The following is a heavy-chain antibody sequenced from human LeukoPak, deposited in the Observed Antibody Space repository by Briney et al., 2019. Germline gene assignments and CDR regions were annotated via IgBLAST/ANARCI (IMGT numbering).Heavy chain of an antibody. Sequence: SETLSLTCTVSGYSLSSGYYWGCIRQPPGKGLEWIASIYHSGSTYYNPSLKSRVAISVDTSKNQFSLKLSSVTAADTAVYYCARVVGYIDYWGQGTLVTVSS. CDR1: GYSLSSGYY. V-gene: IGHV4-38-2*02. CDR3: ARVVGYIDY. CDR2: IYHSGST. D-gene: IGHD3-10*01. J-gene: IGHJ4*02.